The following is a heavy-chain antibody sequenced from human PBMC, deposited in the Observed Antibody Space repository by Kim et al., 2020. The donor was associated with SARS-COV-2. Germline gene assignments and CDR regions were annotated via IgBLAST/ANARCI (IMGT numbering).Heavy chain of an antibody. Sequence: SETLSLTCAVYGGSFSGYYWSWIRQPPGKGLEWIGEINHSGSTNYNPSLKSRVTISVDTSKNQFSLKLSSVTAADTAVYYCARVGNLRGVIRALDYWGQGTLVTVSS. V-gene: IGHV4-34*01. CDR2: INHSGST. J-gene: IGHJ4*02. CDR1: GGSFSGYY. CDR3: ARVGNLRGVIRALDY. D-gene: IGHD3-10*01.